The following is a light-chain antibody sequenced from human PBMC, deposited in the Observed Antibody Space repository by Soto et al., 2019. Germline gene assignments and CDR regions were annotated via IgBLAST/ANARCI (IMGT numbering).Light chain of an antibody. CDR1: TGAVTSNHY. CDR2: DTG. V-gene: IGLV7-46*01. J-gene: IGLJ3*02. CDR3: LLSYNNVRV. Sequence: QTVVTQEPSLTVSPGGTVSLTCGSSTGAVTSNHYPFWFQQKPGQAPRTLIYDTGNKLSWTPARFSGSLLGVKAALTLSGAQPEDEADYYCLLSYNNVRVFGGGTQLTVL.